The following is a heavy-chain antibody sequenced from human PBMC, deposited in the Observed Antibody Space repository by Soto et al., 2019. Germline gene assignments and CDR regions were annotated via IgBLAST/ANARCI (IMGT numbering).Heavy chain of an antibody. V-gene: IGHV4-34*01. CDR2: INHSGST. Sequence: SETLSLTCAVYGGSFSGYYWSWIRQPPGKGLEWIGEINHSGSTNYNPSLKSRVTISVDTSKNQFSLKLSSVTAADTAVYYCARGRGGTTLASTYYFDYWGQGTLVTVSS. CDR1: GGSFSGYY. J-gene: IGHJ4*02. D-gene: IGHD1-7*01. CDR3: ARGRGGTTLASTYYFDY.